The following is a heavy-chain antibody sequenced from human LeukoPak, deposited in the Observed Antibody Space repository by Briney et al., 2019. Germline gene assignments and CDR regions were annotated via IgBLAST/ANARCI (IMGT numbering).Heavy chain of an antibody. CDR2: IYYSGST. Sequence: PSETLSLTCTVSGGSISSSSYYWGWIRQPPGKGLEWIGSIYYSGSTYYNPSLKSRVTMSVDTSKNQFSLKLSSVTAADTAVYYCARHLGDVVVVPAAKNWFDPWGQGTLVTVSS. CDR3: ARHLGDVVVVPAAKNWFDP. V-gene: IGHV4-39*01. CDR1: GGSISSSSYY. J-gene: IGHJ5*02. D-gene: IGHD2-2*01.